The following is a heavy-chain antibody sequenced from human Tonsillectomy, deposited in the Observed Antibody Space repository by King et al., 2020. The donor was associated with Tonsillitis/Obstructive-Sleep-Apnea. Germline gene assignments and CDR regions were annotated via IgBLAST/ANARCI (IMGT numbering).Heavy chain of an antibody. V-gene: IGHV5-51*01. D-gene: IGHD3-22*01. CDR1: GYSFTTYW. Sequence: QLVQSGAEVKKPGESLKISCQVSGYSFTTYWIGWVRQMPGKGLEWMGIIFPGDSDTRYSPSFQGQVTFSADKSISTAYLQWSSLKASDTAMYYFARPYYYDRSGYLNAFDVWGQGTMVTVSS. CDR2: IFPGDSDT. J-gene: IGHJ3*01. CDR3: ARPYYYDRSGYLNAFDV.